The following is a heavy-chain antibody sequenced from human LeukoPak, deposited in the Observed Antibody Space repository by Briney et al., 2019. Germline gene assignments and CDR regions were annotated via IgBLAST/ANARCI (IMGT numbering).Heavy chain of an antibody. Sequence: SVKVSCKASGGTFSSYATSWVRQAPGQGLEWMGGIIPIFGTANYAQKFQGRVTITADKSTSTAYMELSSLRSEDTAVYYCARDPGKDYGDYYFDYWGQGTLVTVSS. D-gene: IGHD4-17*01. V-gene: IGHV1-69*06. J-gene: IGHJ4*02. CDR1: GGTFSSYA. CDR2: IIPIFGTA. CDR3: ARDPGKDYGDYYFDY.